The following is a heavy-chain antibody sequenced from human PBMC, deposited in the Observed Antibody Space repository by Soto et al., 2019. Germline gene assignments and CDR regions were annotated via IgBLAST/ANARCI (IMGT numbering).Heavy chain of an antibody. V-gene: IGHV3-23*01. CDR3: AKSSGSYCPV. CDR1: DFIFANYA. J-gene: IGHJ4*01. Sequence: EEQLLESGGGLVQPGGSLRLSCVASDFIFANYAMSWVRQAPGTGLEWLSTISSSGSASFYAESVKGHVTISRDNSKKTLYLEIKSLRVEDTAIYYCAKSSGSYCPVWGHGVLVTVSS. CDR2: ISSSGSAS. D-gene: IGHD3-10*01.